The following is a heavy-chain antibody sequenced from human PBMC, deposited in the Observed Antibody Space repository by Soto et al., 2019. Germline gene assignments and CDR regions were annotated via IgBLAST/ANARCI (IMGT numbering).Heavy chain of an antibody. Sequence: ASVKVSCKASGYTFTGYYIHWVRQAPGQGLEWVGWINPNSGATTYTQKFQGRVTTTRDTSIITAHMELSRLRSDDTAMYYCARDMVSTIGDFDYWGQGTLVTVSS. V-gene: IGHV1-2*02. CDR3: ARDMVSTIGDFDY. CDR2: INPNSGAT. J-gene: IGHJ4*02. CDR1: GYTFTGYY. D-gene: IGHD3-16*01.